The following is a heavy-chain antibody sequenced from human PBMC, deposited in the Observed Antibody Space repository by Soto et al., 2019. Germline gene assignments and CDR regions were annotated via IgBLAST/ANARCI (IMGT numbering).Heavy chain of an antibody. J-gene: IGHJ5*02. Sequence: PGESLKISCTGFGYTFTTFWISWVRQMPGGGLEWMGRIDPRDSYTNYSPSFQGHVTISVDKSISTAYLQWGSLKASDTAMYYCARLYCSSSTCDSWFDPWGQGTLVTVS. CDR1: GYTFTTFW. CDR3: ARLYCSSSTCDSWFDP. CDR2: IDPRDSYT. V-gene: IGHV5-10-1*01. D-gene: IGHD2-2*01.